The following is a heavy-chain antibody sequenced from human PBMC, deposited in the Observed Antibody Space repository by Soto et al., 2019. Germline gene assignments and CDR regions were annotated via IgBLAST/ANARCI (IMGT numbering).Heavy chain of an antibody. Sequence: ASVKVSCKASGYTFTSYGISWVRQAPGQGLEWMGWISAYNGNTNYAQKLQGRVTMTKDTSTDTAYMELRSLRSEDTAVYYCATIQFPHYYMDVRGKGTTVTVSS. J-gene: IGHJ6*03. V-gene: IGHV1-18*01. CDR1: GYTFTSYG. CDR3: ATIQFPHYYMDV. CDR2: ISAYNGNT.